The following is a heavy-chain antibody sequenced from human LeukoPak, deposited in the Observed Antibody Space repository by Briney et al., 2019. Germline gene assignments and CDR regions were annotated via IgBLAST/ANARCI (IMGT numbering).Heavy chain of an antibody. CDR1: GFTFSNYF. Sequence: PGGSLRLSCAASGFTFSNYFMSWIRQAPGEGLERVANIKQDGGEIYYVDSVKGRFTISRDNAKNSVSLQMNSLRAEDTAIYYCATYLRNTAAGYYYFEYWGQGTLVTVSS. CDR3: ATYLRNTAAGYYYFEY. CDR2: IKQDGGEI. V-gene: IGHV3-7*01. D-gene: IGHD6-13*01. J-gene: IGHJ4*02.